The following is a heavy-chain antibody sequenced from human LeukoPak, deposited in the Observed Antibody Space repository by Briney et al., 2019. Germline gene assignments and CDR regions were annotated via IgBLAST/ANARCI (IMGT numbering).Heavy chain of an antibody. CDR3: ARDLDGSSWFAPFDY. V-gene: IGHV3-66*02. J-gene: IGHJ4*02. CDR1: GFTVSSNY. Sequence: PGGSLRFSCAASGFTVSSNYMSWVRQAPGKGLEWVSVIYSGGSTYYADSVKGRFTISRDNSNNTLYLQMNSLRAEDTAVYYCARDLDGSSWFAPFDYWGQGTLVTVSS. CDR2: IYSGGST. D-gene: IGHD6-13*01.